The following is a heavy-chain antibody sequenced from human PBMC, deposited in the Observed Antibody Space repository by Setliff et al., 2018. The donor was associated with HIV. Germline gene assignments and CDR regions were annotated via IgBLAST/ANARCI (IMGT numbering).Heavy chain of an antibody. CDR3: ARDSGTVGADDY. J-gene: IGHJ4*02. D-gene: IGHD1-26*01. CDR1: GFTFSNAW. Sequence: GGSLRLSCAASGFTFSNAWMSWVRQAPGKGLEWVGRIKSKTDGGTTDYAAPVKGRFTISRDNAKNSLYLQMNTLRTEDTAVYYCARDSGTVGADDYWGQGTLVTVSS. CDR2: IKSKTDGGTT. V-gene: IGHV3-15*01.